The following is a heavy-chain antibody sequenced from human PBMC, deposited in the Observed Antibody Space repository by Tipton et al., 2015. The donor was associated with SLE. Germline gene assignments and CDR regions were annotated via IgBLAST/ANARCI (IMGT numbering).Heavy chain of an antibody. Sequence: SLRLSCAASGFTFSSYSMNWVRQAPGKGLEWVSYISFSSNTRDYADSVKGRFTISRDNSKNTLYLQMNSLRAEDTAVYYCANPGGLREGDYWGQGTLVTVSS. J-gene: IGHJ4*02. CDR3: ANPGGLREGDY. D-gene: IGHD5-12*01. CDR2: ISFSSNTR. V-gene: IGHV3-48*01. CDR1: GFTFSSYS.